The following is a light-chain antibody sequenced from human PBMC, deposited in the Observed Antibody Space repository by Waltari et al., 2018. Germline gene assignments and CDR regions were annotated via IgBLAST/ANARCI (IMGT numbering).Light chain of an antibody. Sequence: SYVLTQPPSVSVAPGNTATIACGGNNLERKSVHWYQQKPGQTPVAVIYYDTERPSGSSERFSGSNSGNTATLTISRVEAGDEADYYCQVWDSVSDHPVFGGGTKLTVL. J-gene: IGLJ3*02. V-gene: IGLV3-21*04. CDR3: QVWDSVSDHPV. CDR2: YDT. CDR1: NLERKS.